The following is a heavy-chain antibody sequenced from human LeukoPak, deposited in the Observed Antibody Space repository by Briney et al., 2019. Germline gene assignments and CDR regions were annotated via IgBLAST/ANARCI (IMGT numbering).Heavy chain of an antibody. J-gene: IGHJ4*02. D-gene: IGHD5-12*01. Sequence: GESLKISCQGSGYKFISHWIGGVRQMPGKGLEWMGIIYPHDSTTRYRPSFQGQVTFSADTSVSTGYLQWNSLKTSDNAIFFCLLGTGGGGYSRHWGQGTLVTVSS. CDR2: IYPHDSTT. V-gene: IGHV5-51*01. CDR3: LLGTGGGGYSRH. CDR1: GYKFISHW.